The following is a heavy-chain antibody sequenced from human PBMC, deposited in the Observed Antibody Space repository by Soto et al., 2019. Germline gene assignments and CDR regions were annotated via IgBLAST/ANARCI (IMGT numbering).Heavy chain of an antibody. V-gene: IGHV4-30-2*02. CDR2: IYHSGST. D-gene: IGHD3-3*01. CDR3: ATRITVFGLLIPPFDP. J-gene: IGHJ5*02. CDR1: GGSISSGGYS. Sequence: LSLTCAVSGGSISSGGYSWSWIRQPPGKGLEWIGYIYHSGSTYYNPSLKSRVTISVDRSKNQFSLRLSSVTAADTAIYYCATRITVFGLLIPPFDPWGQGTQVTVS.